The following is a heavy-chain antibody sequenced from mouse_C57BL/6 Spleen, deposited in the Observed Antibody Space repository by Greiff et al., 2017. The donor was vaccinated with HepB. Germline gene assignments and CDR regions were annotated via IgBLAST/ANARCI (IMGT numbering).Heavy chain of an antibody. J-gene: IGHJ4*01. CDR2: ISSGSSTI. D-gene: IGHD2-1*01. CDR3: ARKHYGNYGAGRAMDY. Sequence: VQLQQSGGGLVKPGGSLKLSCAASGFTFSDYGMHWVRQAPEKGLEWVAYISSGSSTIYYADTVKGRFTISRDNAKNTLFLQMTSLRSEDTAMYYCARKHYGNYGAGRAMDYWGQGTSVTVSS. V-gene: IGHV5-17*01. CDR1: GFTFSDYG.